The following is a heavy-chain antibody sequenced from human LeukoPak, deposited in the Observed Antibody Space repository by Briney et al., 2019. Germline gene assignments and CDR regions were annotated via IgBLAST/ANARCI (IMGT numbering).Heavy chain of an antibody. CDR2: ISGSGGST. V-gene: IGHV3-23*01. CDR1: GLIFSSHA. CDR3: AKVPVYYDFWSGYYLWFDP. Sequence: GGSLRLSCEASGLIFSSHAMSWVRQAPGKGLEWVSAISGSGGSTYYADSVKGRFTISRDNSKNTLYLQMNSLRAEDTAVYYCAKVPVYYDFWSGYYLWFDPWGQGTLVTVSS. J-gene: IGHJ5*02. D-gene: IGHD3-3*01.